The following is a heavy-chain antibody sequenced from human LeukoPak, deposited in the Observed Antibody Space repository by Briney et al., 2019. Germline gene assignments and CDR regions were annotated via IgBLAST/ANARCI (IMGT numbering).Heavy chain of an antibody. Sequence: GGSLRLSCAASGFTFSSHAMSWVRQAPGKGLEWVSAISSGGGSTYYADSVKGRFTISRDNSKNTLYLQMNSLRAEDMAVYYCAREPYSGSQLLVYWGQGTLVTVSS. CDR2: ISSGGGST. CDR1: GFTFSSHA. J-gene: IGHJ4*02. CDR3: AREPYSGSQLLVY. D-gene: IGHD1-26*01. V-gene: IGHV3-23*01.